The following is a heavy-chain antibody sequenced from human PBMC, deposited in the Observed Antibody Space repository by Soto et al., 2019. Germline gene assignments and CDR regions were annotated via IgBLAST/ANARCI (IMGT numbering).Heavy chain of an antibody. CDR2: ISPNSGAT. D-gene: IGHD2-21*01. Sequence: XSVKVTCTASGCTFIDYYLHWVRQAPGQGLEWMGWISPNSGATEYAPKFQGRVTMTTDTSISTAFLKLASLRPDDTAIYYCAPGPRTQLWLPFAQWGQGTRVTVSS. J-gene: IGHJ1*01. CDR1: GCTFIDYY. V-gene: IGHV1-2*02. CDR3: APGPRTQLWLPFAQ.